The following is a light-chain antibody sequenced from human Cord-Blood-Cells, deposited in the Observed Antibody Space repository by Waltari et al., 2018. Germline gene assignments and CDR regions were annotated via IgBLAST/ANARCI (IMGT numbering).Light chain of an antibody. J-gene: IGLJ3*02. CDR3: AAWDDSLNGRV. CDR2: SNN. V-gene: IGLV1-44*01. Sequence: QSVLTQPPSASGTPGQRVTISCSGRSSNIGSNTVNSYQQLPGTAPKLLIYSNNQRPSGVPDRFSGSKSGTSASLAISGLQSEDEADYYCAAWDDSLNGRVFGGGTKLTVL. CDR1: SSNIGSNT.